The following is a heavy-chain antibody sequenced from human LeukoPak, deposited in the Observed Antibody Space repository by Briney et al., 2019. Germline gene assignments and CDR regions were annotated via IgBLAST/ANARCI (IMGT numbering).Heavy chain of an antibody. J-gene: IGHJ4*02. D-gene: IGHD5-12*01. V-gene: IGHV3-21*01. CDR3: ARWATEEFDY. CDR2: ISSSSSYI. Sequence: GGSLRLSCAASGFTFSSYSMNWVRQPPGKGLEWVSSISSSSSYIYYADSMKGRSTISRDNAKNSLYLQMNSLRDEDAAVYYCARWATEEFDYWGQGTLVTVSS. CDR1: GFTFSSYS.